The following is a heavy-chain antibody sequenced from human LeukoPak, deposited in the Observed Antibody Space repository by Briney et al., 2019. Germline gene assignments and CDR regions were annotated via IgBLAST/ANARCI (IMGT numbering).Heavy chain of an antibody. CDR1: GFTFSSYA. CDR3: ARRAAGSGTDNWFDP. V-gene: IGHV3-23*01. J-gene: IGHJ5*02. D-gene: IGHD3-10*01. CDR2: ISSSGGST. Sequence: GGSLRLSCAASGFTFSSYAMSWVRQAPGKGLEWVSAISSSGGSTYYADSVKGRFTTSRDNSKNTLYLQMNSLRAADTAVYYCARRAAGSGTDNWFDPWGQGTLVTVS.